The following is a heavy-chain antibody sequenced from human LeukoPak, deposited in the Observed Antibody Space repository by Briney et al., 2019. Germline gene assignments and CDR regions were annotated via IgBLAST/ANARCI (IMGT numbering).Heavy chain of an antibody. V-gene: IGHV4-61*02. CDR1: GGSISSRSYY. CDR3: ARVGWEPAMAAYYYYYYMDV. D-gene: IGHD5-18*01. J-gene: IGHJ6*03. Sequence: PSQTLSLTCTVSGGSISSRSYYWSWIRQPAGKGLEWIGRIYTSGSTNYNPSLKSRVTISVDTSKNQFSLRLSSVTAADTAVYYCARVGWEPAMAAYYYYYYMDVWGKGTTVTVSS. CDR2: IYTSGST.